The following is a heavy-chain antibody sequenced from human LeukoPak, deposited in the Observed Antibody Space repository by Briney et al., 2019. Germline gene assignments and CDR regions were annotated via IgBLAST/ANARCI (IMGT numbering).Heavy chain of an antibody. Sequence: ASVKVSCKASGSTFTGYYMHWVRQATGPRLEWMGLINPNSGGTNYAQRFQGRVTMTRDTSISTAYMELSRLRSDDTAVYYCARDIVGGTVAGAFDWGQGTLVTVSS. CDR2: INPNSGGT. CDR1: GSTFTGYY. D-gene: IGHD6-19*01. V-gene: IGHV1-2*02. J-gene: IGHJ4*02. CDR3: ARDIVGGTVAGAFD.